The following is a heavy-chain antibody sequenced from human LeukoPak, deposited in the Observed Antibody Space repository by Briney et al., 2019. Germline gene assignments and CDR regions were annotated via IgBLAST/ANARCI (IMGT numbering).Heavy chain of an antibody. CDR3: ARCREWLLRRVWFDP. J-gene: IGHJ5*02. Sequence: SQTLSLTCTVSGGSISSGDDYWSWIRQPPGKGLEWIGYIYYSGSTYYNPSLKSRVTISVDTSKNQFSLKLSSVTAADTAVYYCARCREWLLRRVWFDPWGQGTLVTVSS. CDR1: GGSISSGDDY. V-gene: IGHV4-30-4*01. CDR2: IYYSGST. D-gene: IGHD3-3*01.